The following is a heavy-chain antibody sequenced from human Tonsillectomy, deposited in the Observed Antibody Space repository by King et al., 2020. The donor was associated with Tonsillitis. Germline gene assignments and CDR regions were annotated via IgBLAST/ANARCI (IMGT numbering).Heavy chain of an antibody. D-gene: IGHD3-22*01. CDR3: ARAGTYYYDSSGYLGAFDI. CDR2: IYHSVSI. CDR1: GGSISSSNW. V-gene: IGHV4-4*02. J-gene: IGHJ3*02. Sequence: VQLQESGPGLVKPSGTLSLTCAVSGGSISSSNWWSWVRQPPGKGLEWIGEIYHSVSINYNPSLKSRVTISVDKSKNQFSLKLSSVTAADTAVYYCARAGTYYYDSSGYLGAFDIWGQGTMVTVSS.